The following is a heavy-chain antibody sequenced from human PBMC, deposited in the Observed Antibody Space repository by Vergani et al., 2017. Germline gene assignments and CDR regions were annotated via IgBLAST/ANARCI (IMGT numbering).Heavy chain of an antibody. Sequence: QVQLQQWGAGLLKPSETLSLTCAVYGGSFSGYYWSWIRQPPGKGLEWIGEINHSGSTNYNPSLKSRVTISVDTSKNQFSLKLSSVTAADTAVYYCARKAKYSSGWCFDYWGQGTLVTVSS. CDR3: ARKAKYSSGWCFDY. V-gene: IGHV4-34*01. D-gene: IGHD6-19*01. J-gene: IGHJ4*02. CDR2: INHSGST. CDR1: GGSFSGYY.